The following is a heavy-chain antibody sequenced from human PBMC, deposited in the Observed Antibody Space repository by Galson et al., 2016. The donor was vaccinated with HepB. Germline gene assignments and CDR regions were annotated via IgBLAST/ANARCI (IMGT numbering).Heavy chain of an antibody. J-gene: IGHJ4*02. Sequence: FLRLSCAASGFTFSSYGMGRGRQAPGKRLECVANIKQDGSEQYYVDSVKGRFTNSRDNAKKSLYLQMNSLRDEDTAVYYCAREIPSRGKSDYWGQGTLVTVSS. CDR3: AREIPSRGKSDY. CDR2: IKQDGSEQ. CDR1: GFTFSSYG. D-gene: IGHD3-10*01. V-gene: IGHV3-7*01.